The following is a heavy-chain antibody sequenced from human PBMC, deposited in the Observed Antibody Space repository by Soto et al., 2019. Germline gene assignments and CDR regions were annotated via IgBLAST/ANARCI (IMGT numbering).Heavy chain of an antibody. CDR3: ARDNGVATKFFDY. J-gene: IGHJ4*02. CDR2: IIPILGIA. V-gene: IGHV1-69*04. Sequence: SVKVSCKASGGTFSSYTISWVRQAPGQGLEWMGRIIPILGIANYAQKFQGRVTITADKSTSTAYMELSSLRSEDTAVYYCARDNGVATKFFDYWGQGTLVTVSS. CDR1: GGTFSSYT. D-gene: IGHD5-12*01.